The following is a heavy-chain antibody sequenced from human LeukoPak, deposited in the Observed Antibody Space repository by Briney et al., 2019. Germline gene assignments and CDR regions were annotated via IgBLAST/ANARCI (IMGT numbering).Heavy chain of an antibody. CDR2: IASDGSST. D-gene: IGHD4-23*01. CDR3: ARGRPHGNDY. J-gene: IGHJ4*02. CDR1: GFTFSSYW. Sequence: GGSLRLSCTASGFTFSSYWMNWVRQAPGKGLVWVSRIASDGSSTTYADSVKGRFSISRDNAKNTLYLQMNSLRVEDTAVHYCARGRPHGNDYWGQGTLVTVSS. V-gene: IGHV3-74*01.